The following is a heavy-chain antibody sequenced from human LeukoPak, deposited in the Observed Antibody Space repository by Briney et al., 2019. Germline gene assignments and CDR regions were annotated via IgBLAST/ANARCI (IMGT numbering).Heavy chain of an antibody. J-gene: IGHJ4*02. Sequence: RGCLRLSCAASGFTFSSFSMNWVRQAPGEGLEWVSNNRSDSSSTWYADSVKGRFTVSRHNAKNSLYLQLTSLTVEDTAVYYCVRDLNYVFDYWGQGTLVTVSS. V-gene: IGHV3-48*01. CDR2: NRSDSSST. CDR3: VRDLNYVFDY. D-gene: IGHD4-11*01. CDR1: GFTFSSFS.